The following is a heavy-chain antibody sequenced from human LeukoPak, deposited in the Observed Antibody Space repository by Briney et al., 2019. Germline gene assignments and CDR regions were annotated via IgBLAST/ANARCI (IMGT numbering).Heavy chain of an antibody. J-gene: IGHJ4*02. CDR1: GFTFSSYG. CDR3: ARDHCSSTSCYTRY. V-gene: IGHV3-33*01. D-gene: IGHD2-2*02. CDR2: IWYDGSNK. Sequence: GGSLRLSCAASGFTFSSYGMHWARQAPGKGLEWVAVIWYDGSNKYYADSVKGRFTISRDNSKNTLYLQMNSLRAEDTAVYYCARDHCSSTSCYTRYWGQGTLVTVSS.